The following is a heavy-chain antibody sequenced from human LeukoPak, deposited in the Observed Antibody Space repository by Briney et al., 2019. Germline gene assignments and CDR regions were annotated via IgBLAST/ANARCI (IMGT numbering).Heavy chain of an antibody. V-gene: IGHV4-4*02. J-gene: IGHJ4*02. CDR2: VHPSEGT. CDR1: GGSVSHSNW. CDR3: ARAGNGYYDSSGYYNY. D-gene: IGHD3-22*01. Sequence: SETLSLTCAVSGGSVSHSNWWTWVRQSPGKGLEWIGEVHPSEGTNYNPSLKSRVTISVDTSKNQFSLKLSSVTAADTAVYYCARAGNGYYDSSGYYNYWGQGTLVTVSS.